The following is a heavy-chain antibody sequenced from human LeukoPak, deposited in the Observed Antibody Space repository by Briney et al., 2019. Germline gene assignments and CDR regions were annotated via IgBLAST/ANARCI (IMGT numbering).Heavy chain of an antibody. V-gene: IGHV4-39*01. Sequence: SETLSLTCTVSGGSISSYFWGWIRQPPGKGLEWIGRIYYSERTYYNPSLKSRVTISVDTSKNQFSLRVSSVTAADTAVYYCARLSTVSFTFDDWGQGTLVTVSS. J-gene: IGHJ4*02. D-gene: IGHD4-17*01. CDR3: ARLSTVSFTFDD. CDR1: GGSISSYF. CDR2: IYYSERT.